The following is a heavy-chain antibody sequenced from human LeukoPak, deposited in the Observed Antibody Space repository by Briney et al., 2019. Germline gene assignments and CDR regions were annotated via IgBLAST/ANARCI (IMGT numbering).Heavy chain of an antibody. V-gene: IGHV3-30-3*01. Sequence: PGGSLRLSCAASGFTFSSYAMHWVRQAPGKGLEWVAVISYDGSNKYYADSVKGRFTISRDNAKNSLYLQMNSLRVEDTAVYFCVGAGYYAMDVWGQGTTVTVSS. D-gene: IGHD3-16*01. J-gene: IGHJ6*02. CDR2: ISYDGSNK. CDR3: VGAGYYAMDV. CDR1: GFTFSSYA.